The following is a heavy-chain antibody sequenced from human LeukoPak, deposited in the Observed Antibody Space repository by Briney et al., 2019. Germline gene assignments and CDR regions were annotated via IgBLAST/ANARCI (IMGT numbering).Heavy chain of an antibody. V-gene: IGHV4-61*02. D-gene: IGHD3-10*01. Sequence: SETLSLTCTVSGGSISSGSYYWSWIRQPAGKGLEWIGRIYTSGSTNYNPSLKSRVTISVDTSKNQFSLKLSSVTAADTAVYYCARKSGLSLYFDYWGQGTLVTVSS. CDR3: ARKSGLSLYFDY. J-gene: IGHJ4*02. CDR2: IYTSGST. CDR1: GGSISSGSYY.